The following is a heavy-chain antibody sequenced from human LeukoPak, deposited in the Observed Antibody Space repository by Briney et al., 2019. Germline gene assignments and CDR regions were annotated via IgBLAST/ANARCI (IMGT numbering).Heavy chain of an antibody. CDR1: GGSISSYY. Sequence: SETLSLTCTVSGGSISSYYWSWIRQPSGKGLEWIGYIYTSGSTNYNPSLKSRVTISVDTSKNQFSLKLSSVTAADTAVYYCARHSSSWMWFDPWGQGTLVTVSS. D-gene: IGHD6-13*01. J-gene: IGHJ5*02. CDR2: IYTSGST. V-gene: IGHV4-4*09. CDR3: ARHSSSWMWFDP.